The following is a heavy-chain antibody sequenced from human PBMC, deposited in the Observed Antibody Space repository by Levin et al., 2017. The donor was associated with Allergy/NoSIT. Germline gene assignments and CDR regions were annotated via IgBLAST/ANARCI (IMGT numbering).Heavy chain of an antibody. D-gene: IGHD3-3*01. V-gene: IGHV3-48*03. CDR3: ARYYGFGNNGFDS. Sequence: QPGGSLRLSCAASGFIFSRFEMNWLRQAPGQGLEWIAYISGNSGTIYYADSVKGRFTVSRDNAQNSLFLQMNTLRAEDTAIYYCARYYGFGNNGFDSWGQGTLVSVSS. J-gene: IGHJ4*02. CDR1: GFIFSRFE. CDR2: ISGNSGTI.